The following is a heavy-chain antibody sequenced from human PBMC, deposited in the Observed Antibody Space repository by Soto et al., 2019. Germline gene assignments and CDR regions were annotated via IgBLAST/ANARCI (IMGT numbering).Heavy chain of an antibody. CDR1: GYTFAGYY. CDR2: INPNSGGT. CDR3: ATYVWGSPLDY. Sequence: ASVKVSFKASGYTFAGYYMHWVRQAPGQGLEWMGWINPNSGGTNYAQKFQGRVTMARDTSISTAYMELSRLRSDDTAVYYCATYVWGSPLDYRGQGTLVTVSS. V-gene: IGHV1-2*02. D-gene: IGHD3-16*01. J-gene: IGHJ4*02.